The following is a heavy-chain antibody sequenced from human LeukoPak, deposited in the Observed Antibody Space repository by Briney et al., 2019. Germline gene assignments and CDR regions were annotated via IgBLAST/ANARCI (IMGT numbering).Heavy chain of an antibody. D-gene: IGHD3-9*01. V-gene: IGHV1-18*01. Sequence: ASVKVPCKASGYTFTSYGISWVRQAPGQGLEWMGWISAYNGNTNYAQKLQGRVTMTTDTSTSTAYMELRSLRSDDTAVYYCARDPTANYDILTGYYRNYYYGMDVWGQGTTVTVSS. J-gene: IGHJ6*02. CDR2: ISAYNGNT. CDR3: ARDPTANYDILTGYYRNYYYGMDV. CDR1: GYTFTSYG.